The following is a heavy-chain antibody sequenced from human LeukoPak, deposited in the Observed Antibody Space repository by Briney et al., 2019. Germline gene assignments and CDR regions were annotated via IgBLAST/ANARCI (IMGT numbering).Heavy chain of an antibody. J-gene: IGHJ4*02. CDR3: AREDQGASWIYYFDY. V-gene: IGHV3-30*02. CDR1: GFIFSSYG. CDR2: IRYDGSNK. Sequence: GGSLRLSCAASGFIFSSYGMHWVRQAPGKGLEWVAFIRYDGSNKYYADSVKGRFTISRDNSKNTLYLQMNSLRAEDTAVYYCAREDQGASWIYYFDYWGQGTLVTVSS. D-gene: IGHD2-2*01.